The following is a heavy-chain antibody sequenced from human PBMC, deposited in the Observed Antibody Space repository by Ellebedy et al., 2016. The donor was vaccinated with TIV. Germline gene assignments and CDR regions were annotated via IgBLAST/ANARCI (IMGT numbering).Heavy chain of an antibody. CDR2: IYHTGST. V-gene: IGHV4-39*01. J-gene: IGHJ4*02. D-gene: IGHD3/OR15-3a*01. CDR1: GGSISSGGYY. Sequence: SETLSLTCTVSGGSISSGGYYWTWIRQHPGKGLEWIGDIYHTGSTNYSPSLKSRLTISLDKANNQFSLRLTSVTAADTGVYFCVGQPPVSTSLQQDDFWGQGTLVTVSS. CDR3: VGQPPVSTSLQQDDF.